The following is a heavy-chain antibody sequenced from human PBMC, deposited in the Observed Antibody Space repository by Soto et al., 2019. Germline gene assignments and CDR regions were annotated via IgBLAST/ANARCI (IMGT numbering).Heavy chain of an antibody. V-gene: IGHV4-31*03. CDR1: GGSMNGGGDY. CDR3: ARRGGSSSGYYYYAMDV. Sequence: PPETLSLTCSVSGGSMNGGGDYWSWIRQHPGKGLEWIGYIYYNGNTYYNPYLKSRVTISVDTSKNQFSLNLTSVTAADTAVYYCARRGGSSSGYYYYAMDVWGQGTTVTVSS. J-gene: IGHJ6*02. D-gene: IGHD6-6*01. CDR2: IYYNGNT.